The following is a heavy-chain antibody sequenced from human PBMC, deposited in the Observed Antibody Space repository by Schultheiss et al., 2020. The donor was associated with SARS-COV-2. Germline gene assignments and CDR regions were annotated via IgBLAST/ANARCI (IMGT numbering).Heavy chain of an antibody. CDR1: GGSFSGYY. J-gene: IGHJ4*02. V-gene: IGHV4-59*12. D-gene: IGHD2-21*02. CDR2: IFYTGTT. Sequence: SETLSLTCAVYGGSFSGYYWSWLRQSPGKGLEWLGFIFYTGTTNYNPSLKSRVTMSVDTSKNQFSLRLNSATATDTAVYYCVRDRGVTGVDCWGQGTLVTVSS. CDR3: VRDRGVTGVDC.